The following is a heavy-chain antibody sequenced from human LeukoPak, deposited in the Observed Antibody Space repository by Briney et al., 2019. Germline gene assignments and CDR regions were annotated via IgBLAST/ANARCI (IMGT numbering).Heavy chain of an antibody. J-gene: IGHJ4*02. CDR1: GFTFSSYG. V-gene: IGHV3-33*01. CDR3: ARASGSFDY. D-gene: IGHD1-26*01. CDR2: IWSDGTNK. Sequence: ETGGSLRLSCEASGFTFSSYGMHWVRQAPGKGLEWVAVIWSDGTNKYYADSVKGRFTISRDNSKDTLYLQVNSLRAEDTALYYCARASGSFDYWGQGTLVTVSS.